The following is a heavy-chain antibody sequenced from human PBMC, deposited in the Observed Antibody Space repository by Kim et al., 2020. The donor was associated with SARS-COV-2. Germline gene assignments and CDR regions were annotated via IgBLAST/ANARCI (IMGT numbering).Heavy chain of an antibody. J-gene: IGHJ4*02. CDR3: ARSQYDIVTGYFEDF. V-gene: IGHV3-23*03. D-gene: IGHD3-9*01. Sequence: ADSVKGRFTISRDNSKNTLYLQMNNLRAEDTARYFCARSQYDIVTGYFEDFWGQGTLVTVSS.